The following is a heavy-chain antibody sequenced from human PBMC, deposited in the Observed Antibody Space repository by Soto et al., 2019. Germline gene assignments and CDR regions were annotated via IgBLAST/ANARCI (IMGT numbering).Heavy chain of an antibody. CDR3: ASITRVVVAATRSGYYYGMDV. Sequence: PSETLSLTCTVSGGSISSSSYYWGWIRQPPXKGLEWIGSIYYSGSTYYNPSLKSRVTISVDTSKNQFSLKLSSVTAADTAVYYCASITRVVVAATRSGYYYGMDVWGQGTTVTVSS. CDR1: GGSISSSSYY. CDR2: IYYSGST. J-gene: IGHJ6*02. V-gene: IGHV4-39*01. D-gene: IGHD2-15*01.